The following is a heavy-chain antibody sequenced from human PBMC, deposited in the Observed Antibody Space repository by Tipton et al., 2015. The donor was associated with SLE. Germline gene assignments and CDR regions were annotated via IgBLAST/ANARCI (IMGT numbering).Heavy chain of an antibody. CDR1: GFTVSRNY. D-gene: IGHD3-10*01. Sequence: SLRLSCAASGFTVSRNYMSWVRPAPGKGLEWVSVIYSGGSTYYADSVKGRFTISRHNSKNTLYLQMNSLRAEDTAVYYCAREGASGRRSYGMDVWGQGTTVTVSS. CDR2: IYSGGST. V-gene: IGHV3-53*04. CDR3: AREGASGRRSYGMDV. J-gene: IGHJ6*02.